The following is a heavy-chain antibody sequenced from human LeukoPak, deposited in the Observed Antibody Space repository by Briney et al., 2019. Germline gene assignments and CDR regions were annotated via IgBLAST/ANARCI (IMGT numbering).Heavy chain of an antibody. J-gene: IGHJ3*02. CDR3: ATDDYDSSVPI. D-gene: IGHD3-22*01. CDR1: GISLSNYA. V-gene: IGHV3-23*01. Sequence: GGSLRLSCVVSGISLSNYAMTWVRQAPGKGLEWVSYISERGGSTTYADSVKGRFTISRDTSLNTLYLQMNSLRAEDTAVYYCATDDYDSSVPIWGQGTVVTVSS. CDR2: ISERGGST.